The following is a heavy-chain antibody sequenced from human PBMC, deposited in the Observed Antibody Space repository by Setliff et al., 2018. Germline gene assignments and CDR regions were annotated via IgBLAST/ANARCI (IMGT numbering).Heavy chain of an antibody. CDR1: GYIFSNYW. Sequence: GESLKISCKASGYIFSNYWIGWVRQMPGKGLEWMGVIYPGDSDTRYSPSFQGQVTLSADKSINTAYLQWSSLKASDTAIYYCTRHEDRNKCTSSSCYRENDAFDVWGQGAMVTVSS. J-gene: IGHJ3*01. CDR3: TRHEDRNKCTSSSCYRENDAFDV. CDR2: IYPGDSDT. D-gene: IGHD2-2*01. V-gene: IGHV5-51*01.